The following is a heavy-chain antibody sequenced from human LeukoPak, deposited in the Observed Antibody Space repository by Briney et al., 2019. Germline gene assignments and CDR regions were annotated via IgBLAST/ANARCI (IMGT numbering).Heavy chain of an antibody. CDR1: GFTFSNYA. CDR2: ISVSGGST. V-gene: IGHV3-23*01. D-gene: IGHD1-14*01. CDR3: AKARDEGILGTTFDY. J-gene: IGHJ4*02. Sequence: GGSLGLSCAASGFTFSNYAMSWVRQAPGKGLKWVSVISVSGGSTYYADSVKGRFTISRDNSKSTLYLQMNSLRAEDTAVYYCAKARDEGILGTTFDYWGQGTLVTVSS.